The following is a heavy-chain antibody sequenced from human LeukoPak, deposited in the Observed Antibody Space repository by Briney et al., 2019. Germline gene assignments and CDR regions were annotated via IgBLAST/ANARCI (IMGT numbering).Heavy chain of an antibody. CDR2: INHSGST. CDR3: ARGYGRYSGSYKDY. D-gene: IGHD1-26*01. CDR1: GGSFSGYY. J-gene: IGHJ4*02. V-gene: IGHV4-34*01. Sequence: SETLSLTCAVYGGSFSGYYWSWIRRPPGKGLEWIGEINHSGSTNYNPSLKSRVTISVDTSKNQFSLKLSSVTAADTAVYYCARGYGRYSGSYKDYWGQGTLVTVSS.